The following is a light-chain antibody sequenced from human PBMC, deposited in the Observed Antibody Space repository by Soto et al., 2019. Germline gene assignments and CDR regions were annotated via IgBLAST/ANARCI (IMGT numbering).Light chain of an antibody. Sequence: DIQLTQSPSFLSASVGDRVTITCRASQGISSYLAWYQQKPGKAPKLLIYAASTLQSGVPSRFSGSRSGTEFTLTISSLQPEDIATYYCQKFNNYPLTFGPGTKVDIK. CDR1: QGISSY. V-gene: IGKV1-9*01. CDR3: QKFNNYPLT. CDR2: AAS. J-gene: IGKJ3*01.